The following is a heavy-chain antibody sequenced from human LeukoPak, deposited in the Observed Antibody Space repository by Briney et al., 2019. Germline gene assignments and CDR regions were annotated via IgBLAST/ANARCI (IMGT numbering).Heavy chain of an antibody. CDR1: GGSISSYY. CDR3: ARVSHCSSTSCYLFDY. D-gene: IGHD2-2*01. Sequence: SETLSLTCTVSGGSISSYYWSWIRQPAGKGLEWIGRIYTSGSTNYNPSLKSRVTMSVDTSKNQFALKLSSVTAADTAVYYCARVSHCSSTSCYLFDYWGQGTLVTVSS. V-gene: IGHV4-4*07. CDR2: IYTSGST. J-gene: IGHJ4*02.